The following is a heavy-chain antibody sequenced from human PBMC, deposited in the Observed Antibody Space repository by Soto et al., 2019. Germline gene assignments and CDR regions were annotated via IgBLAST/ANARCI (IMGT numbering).Heavy chain of an antibody. D-gene: IGHD5-12*01. CDR2: IYSGGST. Sequence: EVQLVESGGGLVQPGGSLRLSCAASGFTVSSNYMSWVRQAPGKGLEWVSVIYSGGSTYYADSVKGRFTISRDNSKNTLYLQMNSLSAEDTAVYYCARGRISGYDGYYFDYWGQGTLVTVSS. CDR1: GFTVSSNY. CDR3: ARGRISGYDGYYFDY. J-gene: IGHJ4*02. V-gene: IGHV3-66*01.